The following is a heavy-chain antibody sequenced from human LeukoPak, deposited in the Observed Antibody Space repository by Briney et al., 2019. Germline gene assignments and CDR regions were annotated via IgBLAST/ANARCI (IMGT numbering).Heavy chain of an antibody. D-gene: IGHD2-21*02. CDR2: IYYSGST. Sequence: NPSETLSLTCTVSGGSVSSYYWSWIRQPPGKGLEWIAYIYYSGSTKYNPSLKSRVTISLDRSKNQFSLKLRSVTAADTAVYYCARLQVHCGGDCYTRWFDPWGQGTLATVSS. CDR3: ARLQVHCGGDCYTRWFDP. J-gene: IGHJ5*02. V-gene: IGHV4-59*08. CDR1: GGSVSSYY.